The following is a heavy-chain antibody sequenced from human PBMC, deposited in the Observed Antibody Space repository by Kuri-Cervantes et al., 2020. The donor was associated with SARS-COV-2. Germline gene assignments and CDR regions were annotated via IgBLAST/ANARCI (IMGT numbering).Heavy chain of an antibody. CDR3: AKGTWIPWDYMDV. CDR2: ISGSGGST. J-gene: IGHJ6*03. CDR1: GFTFSSYA. Sequence: GGSLRLSCAASGFTFSSYAMSWVRQAPGKGLGWVSAISGSGGSTYYADSVKGRFTISRDNSKNTLYLQMNSLRAEDTAVYYCAKGTWIPWDYMDVWGKGTTVTVSS. V-gene: IGHV3-23*01. D-gene: IGHD5-12*01.